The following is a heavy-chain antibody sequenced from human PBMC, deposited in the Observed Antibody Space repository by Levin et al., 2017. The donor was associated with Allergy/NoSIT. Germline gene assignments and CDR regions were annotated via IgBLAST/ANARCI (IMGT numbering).Heavy chain of an antibody. V-gene: IGHV4-30-2*01. Sequence: PSETLSLTCAVSGGSISSGGYSWSWIRQPPGKGLEWIGYIYHSGSTYYNPSLKSRVTISVDRSKNQFSLKLSSVTAADTAVYYCAMSSRSYYFDYWGQGTLVTVSS. CDR3: AMSSRSYYFDY. CDR1: GGSISSGGYS. J-gene: IGHJ4*02. CDR2: IYHSGST. D-gene: IGHD6-6*01.